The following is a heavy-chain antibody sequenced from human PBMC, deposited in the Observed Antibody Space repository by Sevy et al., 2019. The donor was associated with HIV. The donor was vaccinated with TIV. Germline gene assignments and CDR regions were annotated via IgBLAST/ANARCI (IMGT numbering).Heavy chain of an antibody. J-gene: IGHJ4*02. D-gene: IGHD1-20*01. V-gene: IGHV4-59*01. CDR2: IYYSGST. CDR1: GGSMNIYY. CDR3: ARVGFNWNDVDY. Sequence: SETLSLTCSVSGGSMNIYYWGWIRQPLGKGLEWIGFIYYSGSTNYNPSLKSRVTISVDTSKNQFSLKLSSVTAADTAVYYCARVGFNWNDVDYWGQGTLVTVSS.